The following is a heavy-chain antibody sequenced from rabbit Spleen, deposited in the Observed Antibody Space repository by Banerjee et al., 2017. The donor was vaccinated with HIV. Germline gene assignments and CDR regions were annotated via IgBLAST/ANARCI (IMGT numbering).Heavy chain of an antibody. D-gene: IGHD2-1*01. Sequence: QLKETGGGLVQPGGSLTLSCKASGFDFSSYYMSWVRQAPGKGLEWIGYIDPIFGSTYYASWVNGRFTISSHNAQNTLYLQLNSLTAADTATYFCARYSDNTIYSLWGPGTLVTVS. V-gene: IGHV1S7*01. CDR1: GFDFSSYY. CDR2: IDPIFGST. CDR3: ARYSDNTIYSL. J-gene: IGHJ4*01.